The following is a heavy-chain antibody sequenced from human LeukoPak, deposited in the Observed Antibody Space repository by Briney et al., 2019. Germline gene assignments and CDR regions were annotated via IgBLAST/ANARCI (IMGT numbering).Heavy chain of an antibody. CDR1: GFTFSSHS. Sequence: GGSLRLSCAASGFTFSSHSMNWVRQAPGKGLEWVANIKQDGSEKYYVDSVKGRFTISRDNAKNSLYLQMNSLRAEDTAVYYCARDVDNHFDYWGQGTLVTVSS. CDR3: ARDVDNHFDY. D-gene: IGHD5-24*01. CDR2: IKQDGSEK. J-gene: IGHJ4*02. V-gene: IGHV3-7*01.